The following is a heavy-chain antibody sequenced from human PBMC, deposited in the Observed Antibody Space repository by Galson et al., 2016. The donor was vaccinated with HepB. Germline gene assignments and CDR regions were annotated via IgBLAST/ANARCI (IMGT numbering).Heavy chain of an antibody. V-gene: IGHV3-7*01. Sequence: SLRLSCAASGFTFSNYWMTWVRHSPGKGLEWVANIDLDGSEIHYVDSVKGRFTISRDNAKDSLYLQLNGLGAGDTAVYYCARDRRPSSYNGLDVWGQGTTVTVPS. CDR1: GFTFSNYW. CDR2: IDLDGSEI. D-gene: IGHD3-10*01. J-gene: IGHJ6*02. CDR3: ARDRRPSSYNGLDV.